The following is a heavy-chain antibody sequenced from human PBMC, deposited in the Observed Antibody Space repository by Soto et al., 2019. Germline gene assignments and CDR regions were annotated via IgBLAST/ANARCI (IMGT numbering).Heavy chain of an antibody. CDR3: ARVPPGSSGYLYYFDY. J-gene: IGHJ4*02. Sequence: SVKVSCKASGGTFSSYAISWVRQAPGQGLEWMGGIIPIFGTANYAQKFQGRVTITADKSTSTAYMELSSLRSEDTAVYYCARVPPGSSGYLYYFDYWGQGXLVTVYS. V-gene: IGHV1-69*06. CDR1: GGTFSSYA. CDR2: IIPIFGTA. D-gene: IGHD3-22*01.